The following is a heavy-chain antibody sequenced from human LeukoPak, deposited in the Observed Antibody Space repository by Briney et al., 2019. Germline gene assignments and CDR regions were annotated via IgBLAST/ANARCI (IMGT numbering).Heavy chain of an antibody. Sequence: SETLSLTCTVSGGSISSSSYYWGWIRQPPGKGLEWIGSIYYSGSTYYNPSLKSRVTISVDTSKNQFSLKLSSVTAADTAVYYCARGVRKYYGSGSRDDAFDIWGQGTMVTVSS. V-gene: IGHV4-39*07. CDR3: ARGVRKYYGSGSRDDAFDI. J-gene: IGHJ3*02. D-gene: IGHD3-10*01. CDR1: GGSISSSSYY. CDR2: IYYSGST.